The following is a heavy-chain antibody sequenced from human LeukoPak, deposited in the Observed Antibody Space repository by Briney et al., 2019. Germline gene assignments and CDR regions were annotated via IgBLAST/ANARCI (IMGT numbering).Heavy chain of an antibody. Sequence: SETLSFTCTVSGGSTSGYFWSWVRQPAGKGLEWIGRIYSSGINNYNPSPKGRVTMSLDTSKNHLSLNLSSVTAADTAVYYCAREPTSGREPTSGRPLDYWGQGTLVTVSS. CDR1: GGSTSGYF. CDR3: AREPTSGREPTSGRPLDY. V-gene: IGHV4-4*07. CDR2: IYSSGIN. J-gene: IGHJ4*02. D-gene: IGHD5-12*01.